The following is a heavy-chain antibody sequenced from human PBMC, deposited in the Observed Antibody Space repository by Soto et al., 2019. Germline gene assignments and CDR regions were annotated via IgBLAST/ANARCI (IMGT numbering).Heavy chain of an antibody. Sequence: HSQTLSLTCAISGDSVSSNSAAWNWIRQSPSRGLEWLGRTYYRSKWYNDYAVSVKSRITINPDTSKNQFSLQLNSVTPEDTAVYYCARGRAYCSSTSCYLGRYYYYYMDVWGKGTTVTVSS. CDR2: TYYRSKWYN. J-gene: IGHJ6*03. D-gene: IGHD2-2*01. CDR1: GDSVSSNSAA. V-gene: IGHV6-1*01. CDR3: ARGRAYCSSTSCYLGRYYYYYMDV.